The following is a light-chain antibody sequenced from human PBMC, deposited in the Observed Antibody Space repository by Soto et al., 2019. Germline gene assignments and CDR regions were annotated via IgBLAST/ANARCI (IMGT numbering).Light chain of an antibody. J-gene: IGKJ1*01. Sequence: EIVLTQSPGTLSLSPGERVTLSCRASQSVTRSFLAWYQQKPGQAPRLLIYGASSRATGIPDRFSGSGSGTDFTLTISRLEPEDFATYYCQQYYSYWTFGQGTKVEI. CDR2: GAS. V-gene: IGKV3-20*01. CDR1: QSVTRSF. CDR3: QQYYSYWT.